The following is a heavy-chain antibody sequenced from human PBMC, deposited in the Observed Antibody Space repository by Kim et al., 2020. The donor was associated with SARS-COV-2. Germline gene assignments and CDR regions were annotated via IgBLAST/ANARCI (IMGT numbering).Heavy chain of an antibody. J-gene: IGHJ6*02. V-gene: IGHV5-51*01. CDR3: ARVATILHYGMDV. D-gene: IGHD5-12*01. Sequence: SQSFQGQVPISADKSISTAYLQWSSLKASDTAMYYCARVATILHYGMDVWGQGTTVTVSS.